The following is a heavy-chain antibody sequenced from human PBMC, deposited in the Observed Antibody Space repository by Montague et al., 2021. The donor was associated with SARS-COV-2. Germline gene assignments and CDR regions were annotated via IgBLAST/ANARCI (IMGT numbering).Heavy chain of an antibody. D-gene: IGHD2-21*01. J-gene: IGHJ4*02. Sequence: TLSLTCTVSGGSISSGSYYWSWIPQPAGKGPVWIGRIYTSGSTNYNPSLKSRVTISVDTSKNQFSLKLSAVAAADTAVYYCARVVGFDFDYWGQGTLVTVSS. CDR3: ARVVGFDFDY. V-gene: IGHV4-61*02. CDR1: GGSISSGSYY. CDR2: IYTSGST.